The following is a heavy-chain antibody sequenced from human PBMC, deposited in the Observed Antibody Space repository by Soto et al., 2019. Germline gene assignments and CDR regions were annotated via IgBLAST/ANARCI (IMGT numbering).Heavy chain of an antibody. Sequence: SETLSLTCTVSGGSISSSSYYWGWIRQPPGKGLEWIGSIYYSGSTYYNPSLKSRVTISVDTSKNQFSLKLSSVTAADTAVYYCARYCSGGSCLGYWGQGTLVTVSS. D-gene: IGHD2-15*01. CDR3: ARYCSGGSCLGY. CDR2: IYYSGST. V-gene: IGHV4-39*01. J-gene: IGHJ4*02. CDR1: GGSISSSSYY.